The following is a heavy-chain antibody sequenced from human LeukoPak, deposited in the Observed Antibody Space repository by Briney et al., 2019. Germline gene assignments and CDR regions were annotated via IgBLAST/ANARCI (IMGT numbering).Heavy chain of an antibody. D-gene: IGHD3-3*01. CDR2: IYYSGST. Sequence: SETLSLTCTVSGGSVGSGSYYWSWIRQPPGKGLEWIGYIYYSGSTNYNPSLKSRVTISVDTSKNQFSLKLSSVTAADTAVYYCARHSKYYDFGPADYWGQGTLVTVSS. V-gene: IGHV4-61*01. CDR1: GGSVGSGSYY. J-gene: IGHJ4*02. CDR3: ARHSKYYDFGPADY.